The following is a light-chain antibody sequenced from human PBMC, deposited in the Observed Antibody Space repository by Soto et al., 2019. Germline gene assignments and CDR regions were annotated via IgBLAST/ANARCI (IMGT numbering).Light chain of an antibody. Sequence: QSALTQPASVSGSPGQSITISCTGTSSDVGGYNYVSWYQQHPGKAPKLLIYEVNHRPSGVSNRFSGSKSDNTASLTISGLQAGDEADYYCTSYTTSAPMFGGGTKPTVL. CDR1: SSDVGGYNY. V-gene: IGLV2-14*01. CDR3: TSYTTSAPM. CDR2: EVN. J-gene: IGLJ3*02.